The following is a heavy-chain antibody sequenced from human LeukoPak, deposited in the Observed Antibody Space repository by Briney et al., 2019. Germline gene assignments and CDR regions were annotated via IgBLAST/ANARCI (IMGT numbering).Heavy chain of an antibody. CDR2: ISYDGNNK. CDR3: ATRGSYFEDF. CDR1: GFSLSSYG. V-gene: IGHV3-30*03. D-gene: IGHD1-26*01. J-gene: IGHJ4*02. Sequence: PGGSLRLSCAVSGFSLSSYGMHWVRQAPGKGLEWVAFISYDGNNKYHADSVKGRLSISRDTSKNMLYLQMNSLRVEDTAVYYCATRGSYFEDFWGQETLVTVSS.